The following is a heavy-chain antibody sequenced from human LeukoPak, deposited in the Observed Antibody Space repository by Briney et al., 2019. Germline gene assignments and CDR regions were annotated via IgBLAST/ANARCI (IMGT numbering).Heavy chain of an antibody. CDR2: INPKSGGT. CDR3: ARAVGYSSGWYFGDAFDI. V-gene: IGHV1-2*02. J-gene: IGHJ3*02. D-gene: IGHD6-19*01. CDR1: GYTFTGYY. Sequence: ASVKVSCKASGYTFTGYYMHWVRQAPGQGLEWMGWINPKSGGTNYAQKFQGRVTMTRDTSISTAYMELSRLRSGDTAVYYCARAVGYSSGWYFGDAFDIWGQGTMVTVSS.